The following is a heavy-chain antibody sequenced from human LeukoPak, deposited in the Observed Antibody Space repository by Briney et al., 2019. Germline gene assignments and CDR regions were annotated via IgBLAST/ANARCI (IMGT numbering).Heavy chain of an antibody. CDR2: IYYSGST. CDR3: ARSSAYYDILGYYYMDV. D-gene: IGHD3-9*01. CDR1: GGSISSGSYY. J-gene: IGHJ6*03. Sequence: SQTLSLTCTVSGGSISSGSYYWGWIRQPPGKGLEWIGSIYYSGSTYYNPSLKSRVTISVDTSKNQFSLKLSSVTAADTAVYYCARSSAYYDILGYYYMDVWDKGTTVTISS. V-gene: IGHV4-39*07.